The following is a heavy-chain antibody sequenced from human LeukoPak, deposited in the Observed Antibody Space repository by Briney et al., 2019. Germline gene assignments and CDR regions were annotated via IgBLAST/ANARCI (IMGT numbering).Heavy chain of an antibody. Sequence: GESLKISCMGSGYPFSNYWIGWVRQMPGKGLEWMGIIYPDESIRYSPSFQGQVTISADKSISTAYLQWSSLKASDTAIYYCARHEGGGWYIDYWGQGTLVTVSS. CDR2: IYPDESI. V-gene: IGHV5-51*01. J-gene: IGHJ4*02. CDR3: ARHEGGGWYIDY. CDR1: GYPFSNYW. D-gene: IGHD6-19*01.